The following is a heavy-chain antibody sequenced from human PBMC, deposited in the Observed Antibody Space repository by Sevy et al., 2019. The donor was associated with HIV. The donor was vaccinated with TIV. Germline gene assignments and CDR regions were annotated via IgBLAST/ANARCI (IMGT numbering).Heavy chain of an antibody. Sequence: GGSLRLSCAASGFSFSSYAMHWVRQAPGKGLEWVAVISYDGRNKYYGDSVKGRFTISRDISKNTLYLQMNSLRAEDTAVYYCTRPESSGCYYYYAMDVWGQGTTVTVSS. V-gene: IGHV3-30*04. CDR1: GFSFSSYA. CDR2: ISYDGRNK. J-gene: IGHJ6*02. D-gene: IGHD3-22*01. CDR3: TRPESSGCYYYYAMDV.